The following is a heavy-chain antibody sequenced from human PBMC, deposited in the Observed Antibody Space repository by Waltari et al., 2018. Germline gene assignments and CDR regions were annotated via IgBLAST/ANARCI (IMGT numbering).Heavy chain of an antibody. Sequence: EVQLVESGGGWVQPGRALRPSCAASGFTIDDYAIHWVRHTTGKGREWISGSSWNSGSRGYADSVKGRFTISRDNAKNSLYLQMNSLRAEDTALYYCAKDIGYSSGWYPFYFDYWGQGTLVTVSS. D-gene: IGHD6-19*01. CDR3: AKDIGYSSGWYPFYFDY. CDR1: GFTIDDYA. CDR2: SSWNSGSR. V-gene: IGHV3-9*01. J-gene: IGHJ4*02.